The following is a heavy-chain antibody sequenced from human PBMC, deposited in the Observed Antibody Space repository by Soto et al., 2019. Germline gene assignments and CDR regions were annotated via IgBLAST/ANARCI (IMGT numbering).Heavy chain of an antibody. Sequence: SETLSLTCTVSGGSISSYYWSWIRQPPGKGLEWIGYIYYSGSTNYNPSLKSRVTISVDTSKNQFSLKLSSVTAADTAVYYCARATDGDYVEYWGQGTLVTVSS. CDR2: IYYSGST. CDR1: GGSISSYY. J-gene: IGHJ4*02. CDR3: ARATDGDYVEY. V-gene: IGHV4-59*01. D-gene: IGHD4-17*01.